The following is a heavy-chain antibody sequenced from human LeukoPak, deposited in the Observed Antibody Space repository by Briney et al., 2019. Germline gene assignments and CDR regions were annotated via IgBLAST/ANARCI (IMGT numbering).Heavy chain of an antibody. CDR3: ARSLPDCTGGRCYGGFDY. J-gene: IGHJ4*02. CDR1: GYTFTSHY. Sequence: GASVKVSCKASGYTFTSHYIHWVRQAPGEGLEWMGIINPSGGSTSYAEKFQGRATMTRDTSTSTVYMELSSLRSEDTAVYYCARSLPDCTGGRCYGGFDYWGQGALVTVSS. D-gene: IGHD2-15*01. V-gene: IGHV1-46*01. CDR2: INPSGGST.